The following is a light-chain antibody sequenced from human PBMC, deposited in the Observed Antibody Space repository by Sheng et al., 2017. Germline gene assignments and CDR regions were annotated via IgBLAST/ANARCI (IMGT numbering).Light chain of an antibody. Sequence: DTQMTQSPSTLSASVGDRVTITCRASQNIDNWLAWYQQRPGKAPQLLIHKASILKSGVPSRFSGSGSGTEFTLTIASLQPDDFATYYCQQYNVINFTFGPGTRVDFK. J-gene: IGKJ3*01. V-gene: IGKV1-5*03. CDR2: KAS. CDR3: QQYNVINFT. CDR1: QNIDNW.